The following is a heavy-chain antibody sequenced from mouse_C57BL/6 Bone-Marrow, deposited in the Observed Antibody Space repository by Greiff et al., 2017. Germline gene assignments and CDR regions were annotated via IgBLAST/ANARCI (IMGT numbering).Heavy chain of an antibody. CDR3: ARYDGYPWYFDV. Sequence: VEPGASVKIPCKASGYTFTDYNMDWVKQSHGKSLEWIGDINPNNGGTIYNQKFKGKATLTVDKSSSTAYMELRSLTSEDTAVYYCARYDGYPWYFDVWGTGTTVTVSS. D-gene: IGHD2-3*01. J-gene: IGHJ1*03. CDR1: GYTFTDYN. V-gene: IGHV1-18*01. CDR2: INPNNGGT.